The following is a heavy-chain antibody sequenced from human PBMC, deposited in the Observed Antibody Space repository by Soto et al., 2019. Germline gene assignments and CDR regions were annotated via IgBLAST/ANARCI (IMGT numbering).Heavy chain of an antibody. CDR1: GFSFSSYA. J-gene: IGHJ4*02. Sequence: GGSLRLSCTASGFSFSSYAVHWVRQTPGKGLEWVTLISYDGSESSYADSVRGRFSISRDNSKSTLYLHMGSLRAEDTAVYYCTKESAYRSGWYNGWGQGTLVTVSS. CDR2: ISYDGSES. D-gene: IGHD6-19*01. CDR3: TKESAYRSGWYNG. V-gene: IGHV3-30*18.